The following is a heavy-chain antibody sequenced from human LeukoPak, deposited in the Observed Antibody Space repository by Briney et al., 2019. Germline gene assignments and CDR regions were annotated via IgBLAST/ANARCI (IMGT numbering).Heavy chain of an antibody. Sequence: PGGSLRLSCAASGFTFSSYGMHWVRQAPGKGLEWVAFIRYDGSNKYYADSVKGRFTISRDNSKNTLYLQMNSLRAEDTAVYYCAKEYSSGWYQGRLSRLVDYWGQGTLVTVSS. D-gene: IGHD6-19*01. CDR1: GFTFSSYG. V-gene: IGHV3-30*02. CDR3: AKEYSSGWYQGRLSRLVDY. J-gene: IGHJ4*02. CDR2: IRYDGSNK.